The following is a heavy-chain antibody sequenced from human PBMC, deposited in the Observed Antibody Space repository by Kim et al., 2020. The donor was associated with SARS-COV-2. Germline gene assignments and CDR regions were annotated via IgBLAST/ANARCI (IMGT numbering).Heavy chain of an antibody. D-gene: IGHD2-15*01. CDR3: AKGRVVGATFNYDC. Sequence: YADSGKGRFTISRDNSKNTVYLQMNSLGADDTAVYYCAKGRVVGATFNYDCWGQGTLVTVSS. J-gene: IGHJ4*02. V-gene: IGHV3-23*01.